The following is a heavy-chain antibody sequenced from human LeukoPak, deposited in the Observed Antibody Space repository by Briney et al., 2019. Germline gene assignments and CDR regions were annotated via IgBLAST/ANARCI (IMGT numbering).Heavy chain of an antibody. CDR2: ISSSSSTI. CDR3: ARDSGSYNP. J-gene: IGHJ5*02. CDR1: GFTFSSYS. V-gene: IGHV3-48*01. Sequence: TGGSLRLSCAASGFTFSSYSMNWVRQAPGKGLEWVSYISSSSSTIYYADSVKGRFTISRDNAKNSLYLQMNSLRAEDTAVYYCARDSGSYNPWGQGTLVTVSS. D-gene: IGHD1-26*01.